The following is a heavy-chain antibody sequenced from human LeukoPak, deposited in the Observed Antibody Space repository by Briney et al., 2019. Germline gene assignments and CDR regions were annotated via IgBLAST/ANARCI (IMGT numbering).Heavy chain of an antibody. D-gene: IGHD3-22*01. CDR1: GGTFSGYY. V-gene: IGHV4-34*01. Sequence: AETLSLTCAVYGGTFSGYYWSWIRQPPGKGLEWIGEISHSGSTTYNPSLKSRVTISVDTSKNQFSLKLSSVTAADTAVYYCARLQITMIVVVTAFDYYGMNVWGQGSTVTVSS. CDR2: ISHSGST. CDR3: ARLQITMIVVVTAFDYYGMNV. J-gene: IGHJ6*01.